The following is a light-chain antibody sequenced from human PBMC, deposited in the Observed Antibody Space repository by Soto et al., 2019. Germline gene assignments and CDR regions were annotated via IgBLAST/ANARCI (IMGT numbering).Light chain of an antibody. CDR1: KLGDKY. V-gene: IGLV3-1*01. Sequence: SYELTQPPSVSVSPGQPASITCSGDKLGDKYACWYQQKPGQSPVLVIYQDSKRPSGIPERFSGSNSGNTATLTISGTQAMDEADYYCQAWDSSTEVFGGGTKVTVL. CDR2: QDS. CDR3: QAWDSSTEV. J-gene: IGLJ2*01.